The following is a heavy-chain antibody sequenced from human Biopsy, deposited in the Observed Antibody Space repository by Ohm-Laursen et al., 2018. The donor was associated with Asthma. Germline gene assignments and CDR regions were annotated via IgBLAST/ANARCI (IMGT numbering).Heavy chain of an antibody. J-gene: IGHJ4*02. CDR3: ARAQDYYDSRVYYRSFDY. CDR1: YGSITSGGYY. D-gene: IGHD3-22*01. V-gene: IGHV4-31*03. CDR2: IYYSGST. Sequence: SDTLSLTCTVSYGSITSGGYYWTWIRQHPGKGLEWIGFIYYSGSTYYNPSLKSRVSISIDTSKNQFSLKLSSVTAADTAVYYCARAQDYYDSRVYYRSFDYWGQGTLVTVSS.